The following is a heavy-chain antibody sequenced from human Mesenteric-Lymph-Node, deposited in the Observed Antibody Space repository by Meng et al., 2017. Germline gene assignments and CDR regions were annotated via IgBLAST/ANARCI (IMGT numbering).Heavy chain of an antibody. CDR2: INSDGSST. CDR3: ARALIVGATCKDY. D-gene: IGHD1-26*01. CDR1: GFTFSAYD. J-gene: IGHJ4*02. Sequence: GESLKISCAASGFTFSAYDMNWVRQAPGKGLEWVSRINSDGSSTTYADSVKGRFTISRDNAKNTLYPQMNSVRAEDTAVYYCARALIVGATCKDYWGQGTLVTVSS. V-gene: IGHV3-74*01.